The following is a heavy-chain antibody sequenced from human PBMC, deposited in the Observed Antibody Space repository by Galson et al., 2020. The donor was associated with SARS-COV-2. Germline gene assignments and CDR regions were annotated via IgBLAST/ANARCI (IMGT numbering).Heavy chain of an antibody. CDR2: ISYDGSNK. J-gene: IGHJ3*02. V-gene: IGHV3-30*04. Sequence: SLKISCAASGFTFSSYAMHWVRQAPGKGLEWVAVISYDGSNKYYADSVKDRFTISRDNSKNTLYLQMNSLRAEDTAVYYCARDDPGWFGAFDIWGQGTMVTVSS. CDR1: GFTFSSYA. D-gene: IGHD6-19*01. CDR3: ARDDPGWFGAFDI.